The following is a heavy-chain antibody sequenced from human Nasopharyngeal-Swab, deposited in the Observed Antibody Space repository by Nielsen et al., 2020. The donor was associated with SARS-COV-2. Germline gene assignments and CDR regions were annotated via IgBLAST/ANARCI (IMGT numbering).Heavy chain of an antibody. CDR1: GFTFSSYG. CDR2: ISSSSSYI. CDR3: ASIGFLEWLSHAFDI. J-gene: IGHJ3*02. Sequence: GGSLRLSCAASGFTFSSYGMHWVRQAPGKGLEWVSSISSSSSYIYYADSVKGRFTISRDNAKNSLYLQMNSLRAEDTAVYYCASIGFLEWLSHAFDIWGQGTMVTVSS. V-gene: IGHV3-21*01. D-gene: IGHD3-3*02.